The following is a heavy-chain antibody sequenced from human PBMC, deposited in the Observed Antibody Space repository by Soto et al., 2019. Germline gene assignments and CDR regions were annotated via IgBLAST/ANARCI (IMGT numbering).Heavy chain of an antibody. V-gene: IGHV1-18*01. CDR3: ARGSGIAAAGTTNWFDP. D-gene: IGHD6-13*01. Sequence: ASVKVSCKASGGTFSSYAISWVRQAPGQGLEWMGWISAINGTTNYAQKLQGRVTMTTDTSTSTAYMELRSLRSDDTAVYYCARGSGIAAAGTTNWFDPWGQGTLVTVSS. J-gene: IGHJ5*02. CDR1: GGTFSSYA. CDR2: ISAINGTT.